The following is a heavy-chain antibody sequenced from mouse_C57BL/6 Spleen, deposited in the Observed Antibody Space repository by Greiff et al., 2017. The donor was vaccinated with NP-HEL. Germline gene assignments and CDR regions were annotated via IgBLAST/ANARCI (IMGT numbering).Heavy chain of an antibody. Sequence: QVQLQQSGPELVKPGASVKISCKASGYAFSSSWMNWVKQRPGKGLEWIGRIYPGDGDTNYNGKFKGKATLTADKSSSTAYMQLSSLTSEDSAVYFCARSDGNYYWYFDVWGTGTTVTVSS. D-gene: IGHD2-1*01. CDR1: GYAFSSSW. CDR3: ARSDGNYYWYFDV. CDR2: IYPGDGDT. V-gene: IGHV1-82*01. J-gene: IGHJ1*03.